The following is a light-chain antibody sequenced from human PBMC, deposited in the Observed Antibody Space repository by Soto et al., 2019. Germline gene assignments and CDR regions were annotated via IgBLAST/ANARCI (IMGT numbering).Light chain of an antibody. CDR3: QQYNSYSRT. V-gene: IGKV1-5*03. J-gene: IGKJ1*01. Sequence: DIQMTQSPSTLSASVGDRVTITCRASQSISSWLAWYQQKPGKAPKLLIYKASSLESGVPSRFSGSGSGTEFTLTISSLQPDDCATYYCQQYNSYSRTFGQGTKVDI. CDR2: KAS. CDR1: QSISSW.